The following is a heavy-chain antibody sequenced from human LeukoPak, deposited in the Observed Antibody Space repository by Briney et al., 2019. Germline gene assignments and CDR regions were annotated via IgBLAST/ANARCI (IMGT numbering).Heavy chain of an antibody. CDR3: ARDFPARLGELSSLPFFDY. Sequence: ASVKVSCKASGYTFTGYYMHWVRQAPGQGLEWMGWINPNSGGTNYAQKFQGRVTMTRDTSISTAYMELSRLRSDDTAVYYCARDFPARLGELSSLPFFDYWGQGTLVTVSS. CDR1: GYTFTGYY. D-gene: IGHD3-16*02. J-gene: IGHJ4*02. CDR2: INPNSGGT. V-gene: IGHV1-2*02.